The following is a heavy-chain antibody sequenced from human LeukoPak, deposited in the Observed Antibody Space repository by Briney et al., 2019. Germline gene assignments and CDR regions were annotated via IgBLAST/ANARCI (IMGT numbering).Heavy chain of an antibody. CDR1: GFTFSSYS. CDR3: ATYSSLNRREFQY. Sequence: GGSLRLSCAASGFTFSSYSMNWVRQAPGKGLQWVANIKTDGSEKYYVDSVKGRFTISRDNAKNSLYLQMNSLRAEDTAVYYCATYSSLNRREFQYWGQGTLLTVSS. D-gene: IGHD3-22*01. J-gene: IGHJ1*01. V-gene: IGHV3-7*01. CDR2: IKTDGSEK.